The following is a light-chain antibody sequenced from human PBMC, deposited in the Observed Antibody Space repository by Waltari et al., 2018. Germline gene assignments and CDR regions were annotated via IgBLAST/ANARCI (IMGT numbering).Light chain of an antibody. CDR2: AAS. V-gene: IGKV1-39*01. J-gene: IGKJ2*01. CDR3: QQTYSSPPYT. Sequence: DIQMTQSPSSPSAFVGDRVTITCRASQSISNFFHWYQQKSGKAPKLLIFAASSLQSGVPSRFSGSGSGTEFTLTISGLQVEDFATYYCQQTYSSPPYTFGQGTKLEIK. CDR1: QSISNF.